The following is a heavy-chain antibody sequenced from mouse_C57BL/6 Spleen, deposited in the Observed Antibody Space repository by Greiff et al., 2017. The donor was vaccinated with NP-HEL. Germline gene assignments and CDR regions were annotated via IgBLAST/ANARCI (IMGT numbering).Heavy chain of an antibody. D-gene: IGHD1-1*01. CDR2: ISDGGSYT. CDR1: GFTFSSYA. J-gene: IGHJ4*01. V-gene: IGHV5-4*01. Sequence: EVQGVESGGGLVKPGGSLKLSCAASGFTFSSYAMSWVRQTPEKRLEWVATISDGGSYTYYPDNVKGRFTISRDNAKNNLYLQMSHLKSEDTAMYYCARDRSYGYAMDYWGQGTSVTVSS. CDR3: ARDRSYGYAMDY.